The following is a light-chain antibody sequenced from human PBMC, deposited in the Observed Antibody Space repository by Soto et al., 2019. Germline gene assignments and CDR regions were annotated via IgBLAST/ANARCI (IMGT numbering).Light chain of an antibody. Sequence: EIVLTQSPGTLYLSPGETATLSCRASQTVTSDYLAWFQQRPGQAPRLLIFATSRRATDIRDRFSGSGSGTDFTLDIRRLEPEDFGVYYCHQFGYSPRTFGQGTKGE. CDR2: ATS. J-gene: IGKJ1*01. CDR1: QTVTSDY. V-gene: IGKV3-20*01. CDR3: HQFGYSPRT.